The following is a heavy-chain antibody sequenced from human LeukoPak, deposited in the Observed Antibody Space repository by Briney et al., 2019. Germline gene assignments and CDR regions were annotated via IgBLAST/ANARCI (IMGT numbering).Heavy chain of an antibody. D-gene: IGHD2-8*01. CDR1: GYTFTSYY. Sequence: GASVKVSCKASGYTFTSYYMHWVRQAPGQGLEWMGIINPSGGSTSYAQKFQGRVTMTRDTSTSTVYMELSGLRSEDTAVYYCARPLRSNDGMDVWGQGTTVTVSS. J-gene: IGHJ6*02. V-gene: IGHV1-46*01. CDR2: INPSGGST. CDR3: ARPLRSNDGMDV.